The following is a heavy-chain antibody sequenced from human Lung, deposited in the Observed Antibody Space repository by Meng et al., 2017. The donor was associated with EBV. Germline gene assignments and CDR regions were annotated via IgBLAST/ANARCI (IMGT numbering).Heavy chain of an antibody. CDR3: AKEGRGNADYFDY. CDR2: VSFDRSNE. V-gene: IGHV3-30*18. CDR1: GLTFSNHG. Sequence: VQLGESGGGVVQPGRSLRLSCVASGLTFSNHGMHWVRQAPGKGLEWVAGVSFDRSNEFYADSVKGRFIISRDNSKNTVYLQMNSLRVEDTAMYYCAKEGRGNADYFDYWGQGTLVTVSS. J-gene: IGHJ4*02. D-gene: IGHD1-1*01.